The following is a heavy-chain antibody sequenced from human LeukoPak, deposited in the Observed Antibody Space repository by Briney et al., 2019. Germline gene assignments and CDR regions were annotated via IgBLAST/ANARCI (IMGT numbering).Heavy chain of an antibody. CDR2: IRYDGSNK. CDR3: AKDGQTTVVTVFDY. Sequence: GGSLRLSCATSGFTFSNYWMTWVRQAPGKGLEWVAFIRYDGSNKYYADSVKGRFTISRDNSKNTLYLQMNSLRAEDTAVYYCAKDGQTTVVTVFDYWGQGTLVTVSS. CDR1: GFTFSNYW. D-gene: IGHD4-23*01. J-gene: IGHJ4*02. V-gene: IGHV3-30*02.